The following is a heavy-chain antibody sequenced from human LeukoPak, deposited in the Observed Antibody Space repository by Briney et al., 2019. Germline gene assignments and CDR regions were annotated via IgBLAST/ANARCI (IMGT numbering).Heavy chain of an antibody. J-gene: IGHJ3*02. CDR2: ISSNGGST. CDR1: GFTFSSYA. CDR3: VGSYGDYVGDAFDI. Sequence: PGGPLRLSCSASGFTFSSYAMHWVRQAPGKGLEYVSAISSNGGSTYYADSVKGRFTISRDNSKNTLYLQMSSLRAEDTAVYYCVGSYGDYVGDAFDIWGQGTMVTVSS. D-gene: IGHD4-17*01. V-gene: IGHV3-64D*06.